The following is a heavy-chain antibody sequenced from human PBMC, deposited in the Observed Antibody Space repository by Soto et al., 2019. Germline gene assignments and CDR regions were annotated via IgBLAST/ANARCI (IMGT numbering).Heavy chain of an antibody. Sequence: EVQLVESGGGLVQPGGSLRLSCAASGFTFSSYWMHWVRQAPGKGLVWVSRINSDGSSTSYADSVKGRFTISRDNAKNTLYLQMNSLRAEDTAVYYCARDRDILTGYRSYWYFDLWGRGTLVTVSS. D-gene: IGHD3-9*01. CDR3: ARDRDILTGYRSYWYFDL. J-gene: IGHJ2*01. CDR2: INSDGSST. CDR1: GFTFSSYW. V-gene: IGHV3-74*01.